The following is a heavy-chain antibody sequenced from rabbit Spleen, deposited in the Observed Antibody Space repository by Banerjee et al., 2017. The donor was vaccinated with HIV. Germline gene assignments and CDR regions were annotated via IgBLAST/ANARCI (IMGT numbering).Heavy chain of an antibody. CDR1: GFDLSSYY. CDR2: IDPVFGST. J-gene: IGHJ4*01. CDR3: ARDLAGVIGWNFNL. Sequence: QLKESGGGLVQPGGSLQLSCKASGFDLSSYYMSWVRQAPGKGLEWIGYIDPVFGSTYYASWVNGRFTISSDNAQNTLYLQLNSLTAADTATYFCARDLAGVIGWNFNLWGQGTLVTVS. D-gene: IGHD4-1*01. V-gene: IGHV1S7*01.